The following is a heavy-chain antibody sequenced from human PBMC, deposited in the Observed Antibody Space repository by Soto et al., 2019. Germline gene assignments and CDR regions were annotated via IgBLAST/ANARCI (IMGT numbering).Heavy chain of an antibody. Sequence: GESLKISCKGSGYSFTSYWIGWVRQMPGKGLEWMGIIYPGDSDTRYSPSFQGQVTISADKSISTAFLQWSSLKASDTAMYYCARHPGGYYGSGSYIYYFDYWGQGTLVTVSS. CDR2: IYPGDSDT. CDR1: GYSFTSYW. D-gene: IGHD3-10*01. V-gene: IGHV5-51*01. CDR3: ARHPGGYYGSGSYIYYFDY. J-gene: IGHJ4*02.